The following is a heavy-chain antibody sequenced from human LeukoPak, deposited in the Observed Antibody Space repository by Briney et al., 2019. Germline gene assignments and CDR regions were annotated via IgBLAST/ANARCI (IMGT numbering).Heavy chain of an antibody. CDR2: ISAYNGNT. J-gene: IGHJ4*02. Sequence: GASVKVSCKASGYTFTSYGISWVRQAPGQGLEWMGWISAYNGNTNYAQKLQGRATMTTDTSTSTAYMELRSLRSDDTAVYYCARRDYYDSSGYYETSPFDYWGQGTLVTVSS. D-gene: IGHD3-22*01. V-gene: IGHV1-18*01. CDR1: GYTFTSYG. CDR3: ARRDYYDSSGYYETSPFDY.